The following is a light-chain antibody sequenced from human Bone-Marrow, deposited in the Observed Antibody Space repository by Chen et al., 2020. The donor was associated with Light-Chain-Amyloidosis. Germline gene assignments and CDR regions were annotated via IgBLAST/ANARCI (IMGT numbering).Light chain of an antibody. V-gene: IGKV1-39*01. CDR3: QQSYDPPFT. CDR2: VAS. J-gene: IGKJ3*01. Sequence: DIQMTQSPSSLSASVGDRVTLSCRASQSTGNFLNWYQQTPGRAPKFLISVASSLQSGVPSRFSGSGSGTDFTLTISSLQPEDFATYYCQQSYDPPFTFGPGTKVDIK. CDR1: QSTGNF.